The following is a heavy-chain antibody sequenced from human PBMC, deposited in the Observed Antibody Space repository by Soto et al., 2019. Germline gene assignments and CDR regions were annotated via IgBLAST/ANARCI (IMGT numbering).Heavy chain of an antibody. J-gene: IGHJ4*02. D-gene: IGHD2-2*01. CDR2: INADGTST. Sequence: SLRLSCAASGFTFSNSWMHWVRQVSGKGLEWVSRINADGTSTSYADSVKGRFTISRDNAKNTLYLHVNSLRAEDTAVYYCVKVLARGVGVPRFYFDSWGQGALVTVSS. CDR1: GFTFSNSW. V-gene: IGHV3-74*01. CDR3: VKVLARGVGVPRFYFDS.